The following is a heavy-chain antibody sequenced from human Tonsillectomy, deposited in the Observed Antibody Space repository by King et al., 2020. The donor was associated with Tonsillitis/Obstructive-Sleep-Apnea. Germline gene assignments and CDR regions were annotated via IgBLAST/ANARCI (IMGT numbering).Heavy chain of an antibody. V-gene: IGHV1-3*01. D-gene: IGHD3-3*01. Sequence: QLVQSGAEVKKPGASVKVSCKASGYTFTSYAMHWVRQAPGQRLEWMGWINGGNGNTKYSQKFQGRVTITRETSASTAYMELSSLTSEDTAVYYCARSTVFGVVPNWFDPWGQGTLVTVSS. CDR1: GYTFTSYA. J-gene: IGHJ5*02. CDR2: INGGNGNT. CDR3: ARSTVFGVVPNWFDP.